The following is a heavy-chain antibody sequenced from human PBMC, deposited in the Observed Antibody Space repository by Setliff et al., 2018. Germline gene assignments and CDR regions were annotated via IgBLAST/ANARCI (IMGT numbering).Heavy chain of an antibody. V-gene: IGHV7-4-1*02. J-gene: IGHJ6*03. CDR2: INTDTGNP. CDR3: ARVSRFGTIVYRGDYYMDV. CDR1: GYNFITFG. Sequence: ASVKVSCKTSGYNFITFGISWVRQAPGQGLEWMGWINTDTGNPTSAQGFTGRFVFSLDTSVSTAYLQISSLKAEDTALYYCARVSRFGTIVYRGDYYMDVWGEGTTVTVSS. D-gene: IGHD3-10*01.